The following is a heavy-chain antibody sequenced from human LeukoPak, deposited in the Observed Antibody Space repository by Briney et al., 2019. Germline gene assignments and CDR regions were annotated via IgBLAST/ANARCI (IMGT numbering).Heavy chain of an antibody. Sequence: SETLSLTCTVSGGSITDHFWGWIRHTPGMGLEWIGHIYGSPTYNPSLRSRVTISDDTTENQIFLQMTSVTAADTAIYYCARRFRTSASGILHHDAYDIWGPGTEVIVSS. V-gene: IGHV4-4*09. CDR2: IYGSP. CDR1: GGSITDHF. D-gene: IGHD3-10*01. J-gene: IGHJ3*02. CDR3: ARRFRTSASGILHHDAYDI.